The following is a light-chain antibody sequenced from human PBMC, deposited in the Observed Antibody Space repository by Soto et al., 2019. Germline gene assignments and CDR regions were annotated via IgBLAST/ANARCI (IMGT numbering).Light chain of an antibody. J-gene: IGKJ4*01. CDR3: QQYEGYPLT. CDR2: KAS. Sequence: DIQMTQSPSTLSAFVGDRVTITCRASQSIDRWLAWYQQKPGKAPQVLIHKASSLESGVPSRFSGSGSGTEFTLTISSLQPDDFATYYCQQYEGYPLTFGGGTKVEIK. CDR1: QSIDRW. V-gene: IGKV1-5*03.